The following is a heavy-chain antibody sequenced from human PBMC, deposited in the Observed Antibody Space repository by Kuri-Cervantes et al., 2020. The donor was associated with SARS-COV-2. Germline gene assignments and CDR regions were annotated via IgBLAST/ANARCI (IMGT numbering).Heavy chain of an antibody. Sequence: GESLKISCAASGFTFSNAWMSWVRQAPGKGLEWVGRIKSKTDGGTTDYAAPVKGRFTISRDDSKNTLYLQMNSLKTEDTAVYYCAKARAAAGAFDIWGQGTMVTVSS. CDR3: AKARAAAGAFDI. J-gene: IGHJ3*02. D-gene: IGHD6-13*01. CDR1: GFTFSNAW. CDR2: IKSKTDGGTT. V-gene: IGHV3-15*01.